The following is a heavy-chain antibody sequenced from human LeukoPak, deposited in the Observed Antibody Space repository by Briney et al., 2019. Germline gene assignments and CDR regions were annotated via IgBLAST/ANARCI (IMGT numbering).Heavy chain of an antibody. CDR1: GYTFTSYY. V-gene: IGHV1-46*01. CDR2: INPSGGST. CDR3: AREWFHGRELFPTFDY. Sequence: GASVKVSCKASGYTFTSYYMHWVRQAPGQGLEWMGIINPSGGSTSYAQKFQGTVTMTRDTSTSTDYMGLRSLRSEDTAVYYCAREWFHGRELFPTFDYWGQGPLVNVSS. D-gene: IGHD3-10*01. J-gene: IGHJ4*02.